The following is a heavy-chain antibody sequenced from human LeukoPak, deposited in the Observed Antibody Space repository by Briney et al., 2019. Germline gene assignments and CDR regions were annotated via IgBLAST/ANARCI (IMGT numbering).Heavy chain of an antibody. Sequence: SETLSLTCTVSGGSVSSGSYYWTWIRQPPGKGLEWIGYISYSGSTNFNPSLKSRVTISVDTSKDQFSLNLSSVTAADTAVYYCARRGTGGRSFDIWGQGTMVTVSS. CDR1: GGSVSSGSYY. CDR2: ISYSGST. CDR3: ARRGTGGRSFDI. D-gene: IGHD2-8*02. V-gene: IGHV4-61*01. J-gene: IGHJ3*02.